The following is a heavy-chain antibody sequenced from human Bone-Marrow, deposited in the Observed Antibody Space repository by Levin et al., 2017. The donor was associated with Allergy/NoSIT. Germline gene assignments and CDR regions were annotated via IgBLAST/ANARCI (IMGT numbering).Heavy chain of an antibody. CDR1: GFTFSSYW. Sequence: GGSLRLSCAASGFTFSSYWMHWVRQAPGKGLVWVSRINSDGSSTTYADSVKGRFTISRDNAKNTLYLQMNSLRAEDTAVYYCARVGPSAVAPVGYWGQGTLVTVSS. J-gene: IGHJ4*02. V-gene: IGHV3-74*01. D-gene: IGHD6-19*01. CDR3: ARVGPSAVAPVGY. CDR2: INSDGSST.